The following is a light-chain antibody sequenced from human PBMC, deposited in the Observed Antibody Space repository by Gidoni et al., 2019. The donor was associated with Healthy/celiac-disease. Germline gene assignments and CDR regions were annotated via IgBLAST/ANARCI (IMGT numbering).Light chain of an antibody. Sequence: SYELTQPPSVSVSPGQTASITCSGDKLGDKYACWYQQKPGQSPVLVIYQDSKRPSGIPERFSGSNSGNTATLTISGTQAMEEADYYCQAWDSSTGVVFGGGTKLTV. J-gene: IGLJ2*01. CDR1: KLGDKY. CDR2: QDS. V-gene: IGLV3-1*01. CDR3: QAWDSSTGVV.